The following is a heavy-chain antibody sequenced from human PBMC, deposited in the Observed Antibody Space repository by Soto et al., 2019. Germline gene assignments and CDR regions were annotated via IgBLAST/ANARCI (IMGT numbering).Heavy chain of an antibody. Sequence: QVQLVQSGAEVKKPGSSVKVSCKASGGTFSSYTISWVRQAPGQGLEWMGRIIPILGIANYAQKFQGRVTIAADKSTSTAYMELSSLRSEDTDVYYCARDPIVAFSVTDYWGQGTLVTVSS. J-gene: IGHJ4*02. V-gene: IGHV1-69*08. CDR3: ARDPIVAFSVTDY. CDR2: IIPILGIA. CDR1: GGTFSSYT. D-gene: IGHD5-12*01.